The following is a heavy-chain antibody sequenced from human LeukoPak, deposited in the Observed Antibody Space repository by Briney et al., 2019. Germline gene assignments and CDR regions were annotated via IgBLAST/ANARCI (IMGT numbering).Heavy chain of an antibody. CDR2: IIPIFGTA. CDR3: ARADRKMATIADAFDI. J-gene: IGHJ3*02. D-gene: IGHD5-24*01. CDR1: GGTFSSYA. V-gene: IGHV1-69*13. Sequence: SVKVSCKASGGTFSSYAISWVRQAPGQGLEWMGGIIPIFGTANYAQKFQGRVTITADESTSTAYMELSSLRSGDTAVYYCARADRKMATIADAFDIWGQGTMVTVSS.